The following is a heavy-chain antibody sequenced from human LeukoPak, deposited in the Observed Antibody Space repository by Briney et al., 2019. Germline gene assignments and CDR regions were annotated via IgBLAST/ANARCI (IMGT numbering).Heavy chain of an antibody. J-gene: IGHJ4*02. CDR1: GGSISSDNYY. CDR3: ARDFSSRYDSSGPFDY. V-gene: IGHV4-39*07. Sequence: SETLSLTCTVSGGSISSDNYYWGWIRQPPGKGLEWIGSIYSTGNTYYNPSLKTRVTISVDTSKNQFSLKLSSVTAADTAVYYCARDFSSRYDSSGPFDYWGQGTLVTVSS. CDR2: IYSTGNT. D-gene: IGHD3-22*01.